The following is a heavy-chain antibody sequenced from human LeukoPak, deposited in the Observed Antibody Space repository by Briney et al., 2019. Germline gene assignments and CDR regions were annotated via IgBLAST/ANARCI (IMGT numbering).Heavy chain of an antibody. J-gene: IGHJ5*02. CDR2: IYTSGST. CDR1: GNSFGDYY. Sequence: SETLSLTCTVSGNSFGDYYWSWIRQPAGKGLEWIGRIYTSGSTTYNPSLKSRVTMSVDTSKSQFSLNLMSVTAADTAVYYCAKSLYGSGSYYNWFDPWGQGTLVTVSS. V-gene: IGHV4-4*07. D-gene: IGHD3-10*01. CDR3: AKSLYGSGSYYNWFDP.